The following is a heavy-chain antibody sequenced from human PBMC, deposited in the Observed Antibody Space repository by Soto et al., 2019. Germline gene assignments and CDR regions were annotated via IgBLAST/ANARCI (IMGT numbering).Heavy chain of an antibody. CDR1: GYTFTGYY. CDR3: ARGDIVVVPAATTFDY. CDR2: INPNSGGT. J-gene: IGHJ4*02. V-gene: IGHV1-2*02. Sequence: ASVKVSCKASGYTFTGYYMHWVRQAPGQGLEWMGWINPNSGGTNYAQKFQGRVTMTRDTSISTAYMELSRLRSDDTAVYYCARGDIVVVPAATTFDYWGQGTLVTVYS. D-gene: IGHD2-2*01.